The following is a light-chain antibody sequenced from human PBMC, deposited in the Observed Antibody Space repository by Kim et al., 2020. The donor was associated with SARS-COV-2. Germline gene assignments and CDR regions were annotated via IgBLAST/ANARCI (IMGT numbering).Light chain of an antibody. CDR2: GAS. V-gene: IGKV3-20*01. Sequence: EIMLTQSPGTLSLSPGERATLSCRASQSVSSDYLAWYQQKPGQAPRLLIYGASSRATGIPDRFSGSGSGTDFTLTISRLEPEDFVVYYCQQYGSSPRTFGQGTKVDIK. J-gene: IGKJ1*01. CDR1: QSVSSDY. CDR3: QQYGSSPRT.